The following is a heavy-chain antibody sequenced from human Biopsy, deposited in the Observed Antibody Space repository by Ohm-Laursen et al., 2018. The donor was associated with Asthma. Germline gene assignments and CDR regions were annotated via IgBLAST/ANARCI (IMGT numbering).Heavy chain of an antibody. Sequence: VASVKVSCKASGGTFSSYAISWVRQAPGQGLEWMGGIIPIFGIANCAQKFQGRVTITADKSTSTAYMELSSLRSEDTAVYYCARGGSYSSRRYYFDYWGQGTLVTVSS. V-gene: IGHV1-69*10. CDR2: IIPIFGIA. CDR1: GGTFSSYA. D-gene: IGHD1-26*01. J-gene: IGHJ4*02. CDR3: ARGGSYSSRRYYFDY.